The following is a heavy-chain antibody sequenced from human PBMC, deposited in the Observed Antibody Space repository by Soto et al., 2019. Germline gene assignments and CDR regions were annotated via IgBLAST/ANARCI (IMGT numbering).Heavy chain of an antibody. CDR3: GGEVAAVGTNYGMSV. CDR2: IYYSGAR. D-gene: IGHD6-25*01. CDR1: PRSVSNYY. Sequence: SQSLSLTCNLSPRSVSNYYWSWNRQPPGTGLECVGYIYYSGARSYNPSFKSRGRLSGDISENQVSLKLSSVAHTDSAVYSCGGEVAAVGTNYGMSVWGQGTTVTVS. V-gene: IGHV4-59*02. J-gene: IGHJ6*02.